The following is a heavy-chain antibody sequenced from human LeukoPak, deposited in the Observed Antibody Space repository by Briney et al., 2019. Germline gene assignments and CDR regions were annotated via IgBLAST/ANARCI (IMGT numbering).Heavy chain of an antibody. J-gene: IGHJ6*01. CDR2: IKSDGITI. CDR1: GFTFSNYM. CDR3: AKEFGSSGWYAYYGMDV. V-gene: IGHV3-74*01. D-gene: IGHD6-19*01. Sequence: PGGSLRLSCAASGFTFSNYMMHWVRQAPGKGLVWVSRIKSDGITITYADSVKGRFTISRDNAKNTLYLQMNSLRAEDTAVYYCAKEFGSSGWYAYYGMDVWGQGTTVTVSS.